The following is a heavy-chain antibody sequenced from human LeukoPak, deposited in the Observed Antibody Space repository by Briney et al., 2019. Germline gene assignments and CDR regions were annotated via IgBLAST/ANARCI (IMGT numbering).Heavy chain of an antibody. V-gene: IGHV4-61*05. CDR2: IYYSGST. Sequence: SETLSLTCTVSGGSISSSSYYWSWIRQPPGKGLEWIGYIYYSGSTNYNPSLKSRVTISVDTSKNQFSLKLSSVTAADTAVYYCARYIPNSSSLVPYFDYWGQGTLVTVSS. CDR3: ARYIPNSSSLVPYFDY. D-gene: IGHD6-13*01. CDR1: GGSISSSSYY. J-gene: IGHJ4*02.